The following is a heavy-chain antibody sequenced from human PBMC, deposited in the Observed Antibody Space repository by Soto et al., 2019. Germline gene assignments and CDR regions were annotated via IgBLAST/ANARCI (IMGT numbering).Heavy chain of an antibody. D-gene: IGHD6-6*01. J-gene: IGHJ1*01. V-gene: IGHV3-23*01. Sequence: PGGSLGLSCAASGFTFSSYAMSWVRQAPGKGLEWVSAISGSGGSTYYADSVKGRFTISRDNSKNTLYLQMNSLRAEDTAVYDWSKDRGIHGSSHDWGRGTLVT. CDR2: ISGSGGST. CDR1: GFTFSSYA. CDR3: SKDRGIHGSSHD.